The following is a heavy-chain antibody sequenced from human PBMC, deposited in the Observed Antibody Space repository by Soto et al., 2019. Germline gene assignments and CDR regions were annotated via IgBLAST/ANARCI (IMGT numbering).Heavy chain of an antibody. V-gene: IGHV3-48*02. CDR3: ARGRYESITMIVVVIIPDAFDI. J-gene: IGHJ3*02. D-gene: IGHD3-22*01. Sequence: PGGSLRLACAASVFTFSSYSMNWVRQTPGKGLEWVSYISSSSSTIYYADSVKGRFTISRDNAKNSLYLQMNSLRDEDTAVYYCARGRYESITMIVVVIIPDAFDIWGQGTMVTVSS. CDR2: ISSSSSTI. CDR1: VFTFSSYS.